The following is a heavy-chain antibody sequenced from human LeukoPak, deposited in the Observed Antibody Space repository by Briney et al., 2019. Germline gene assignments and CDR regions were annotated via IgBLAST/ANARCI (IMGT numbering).Heavy chain of an antibody. CDR1: GYSFTSYW. CDR2: IYPGDSDT. D-gene: IGHD3-16*02. J-gene: IGHJ4*02. Sequence: GESLKISCKGFGYSFTSYWIGWVRQMPGKGLEWMGIIYPGDSDTRYSPSFQGQVTISADKSTSTAYRQWSSLKASDTGMYYCARSSIVDYWGQGTLVTVSS. CDR3: ARSSIVDY. V-gene: IGHV5-51*01.